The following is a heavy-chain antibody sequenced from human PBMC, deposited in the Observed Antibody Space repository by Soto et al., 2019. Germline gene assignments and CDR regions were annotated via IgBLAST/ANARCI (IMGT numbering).Heavy chain of an antibody. CDR2: ISGDSAST. CDR1: GFTFTNYA. Sequence: EVHLLESGGGLVQPGGTLRLSCAASGFTFTNYAMSWVRQAPGKGLQWVSAISGDSASTWYADSVKGRFTVSRDNSESTLFLQMNTLRAEDTAVYYCAKVLWESRVTTIHDYWGQGTLVTVSS. J-gene: IGHJ4*02. CDR3: AKVLWESRVTTIHDY. V-gene: IGHV3-23*01. D-gene: IGHD4-4*01.